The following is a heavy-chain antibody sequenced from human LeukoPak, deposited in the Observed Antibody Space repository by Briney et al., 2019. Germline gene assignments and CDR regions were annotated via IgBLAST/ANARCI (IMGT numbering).Heavy chain of an antibody. CDR2: VNFDGTTT. J-gene: IGHJ3*02. CDR3: ASPRRGAFDI. Sequence: GGSLRLSCAASGFTFSNYWLHWVRQAPGKGLVWVSRVNFDGTTTNYADSVKGRLTISRDNAKNSLYLQMNSLRAEDTAVYYCASPRRGAFDIWGQGTMVTVSS. CDR1: GFTFSNYW. V-gene: IGHV3-74*01.